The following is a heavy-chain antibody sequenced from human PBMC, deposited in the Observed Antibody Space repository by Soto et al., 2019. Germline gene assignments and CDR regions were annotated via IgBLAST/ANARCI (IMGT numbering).Heavy chain of an antibody. D-gene: IGHD5-18*01. J-gene: IGHJ3*02. CDR3: ARQGRELWSRRGAFDI. Sequence: PGESLKISCKGSGYSFTSYWISWVRQMPGKGLEWVGRIDPSDSYTNYSPSFQGHVTISADKSISTAYLQWSSLKASDTAMYYCARQGRELWSRRGAFDIWGQGTMVTVSS. CDR2: IDPSDSYT. V-gene: IGHV5-10-1*01. CDR1: GYSFTSYW.